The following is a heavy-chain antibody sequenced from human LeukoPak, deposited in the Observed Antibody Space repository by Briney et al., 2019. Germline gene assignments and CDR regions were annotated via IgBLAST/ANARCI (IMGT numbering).Heavy chain of an antibody. V-gene: IGHV4-4*09. CDR2: IYTSGST. D-gene: IGHD6-13*01. CDR3: ARHGSSSWYADNWFDP. J-gene: IGHJ5*02. CDR1: GCSISGYY. Sequence: SETLSLTCTVSGCSISGYYWSWIRQPPGKGLEWIGYIYTSGSTNYNPSLKSRVTISVDTSKNQSSLKVSSVTAADTAVYYCARHGSSSWYADNWFDPWGQGTLVTVSS.